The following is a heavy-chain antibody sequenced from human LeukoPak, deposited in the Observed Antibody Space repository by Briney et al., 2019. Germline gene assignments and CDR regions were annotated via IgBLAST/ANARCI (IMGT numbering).Heavy chain of an antibody. CDR3: ARASGGVADYMDV. D-gene: IGHD2-8*02. V-gene: IGHV3-30*04. CDR1: GFTFSSYA. Sequence: GGSLRLSCAASGFTFSSYAMHWVRQAPGKGLEWVAVISYDGSNKYYADSVKGRFTISRDNSKNTLYLQMNSLRAEDTAVYYCARASGGVADYMDVWGKGTTVTVSS. J-gene: IGHJ6*03. CDR2: ISYDGSNK.